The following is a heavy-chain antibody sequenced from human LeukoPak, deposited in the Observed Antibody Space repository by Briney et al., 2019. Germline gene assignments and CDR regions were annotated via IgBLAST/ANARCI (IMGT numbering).Heavy chain of an antibody. CDR3: ARDGVSGTYYPNWFDP. CDR1: GFTFSSYA. D-gene: IGHD1-26*01. V-gene: IGHV3-30*02. J-gene: IGHJ5*02. CDR2: IRYDGSNK. Sequence: GGSLRLSCAASGFTFSSYAMHWVRQAPGKGLEWVAFIRYDGSNKDYADSVKGRFTISRDSSKNTLYLQMNSLRAEDTAVYYCARDGVSGTYYPNWFDPWGQGTLVTVSS.